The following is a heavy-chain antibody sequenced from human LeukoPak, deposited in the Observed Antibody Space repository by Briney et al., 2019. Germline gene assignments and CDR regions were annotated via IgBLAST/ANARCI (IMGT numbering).Heavy chain of an antibody. CDR1: GFTFSSYG. Sequence: GRSLRLSCAASGFTFSSYGMHWVRQAPGKGLEWVAVIWYDGSNKYYADSVKGRFTISKDNSMNTLYLQMNSLRAEDTAVYYCASSIAVAGTIDYWGQGTLVTVSS. V-gene: IGHV3-33*01. J-gene: IGHJ4*02. D-gene: IGHD6-19*01. CDR2: IWYDGSNK. CDR3: ASSIAVAGTIDY.